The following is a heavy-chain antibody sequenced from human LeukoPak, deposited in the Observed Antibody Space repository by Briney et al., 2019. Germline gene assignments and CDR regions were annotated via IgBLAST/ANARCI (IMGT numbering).Heavy chain of an antibody. CDR2: IYPGDSDT. J-gene: IGHJ4*02. V-gene: IGHV5-51*01. CDR1: GYSFTSYW. CDR3: AKIDRTYCSRSSCYALDY. Sequence: GESLQISCQGSGYSFTSYWIGWVRPMPGKGLEWMGIIYPGDSDTRYSPSFQGQVTISADKSITTAYLQWSSLKASDTAMYYCAKIDRTYCSRSSCYALDYWGQGTLVTVSS. D-gene: IGHD2-2*01.